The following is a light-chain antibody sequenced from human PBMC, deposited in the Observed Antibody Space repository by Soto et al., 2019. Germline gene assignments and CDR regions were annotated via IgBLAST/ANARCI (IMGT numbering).Light chain of an antibody. CDR2: GAS. CDR1: QSISRY. Sequence: DIQMTQSRSSVSASVGDRVTITCRTSQSISRYLNWYQQKPGRAPKLLIYGASTLESGVPSRFSGSGSGTDFTLTINNLQPEDFASYFCQESYSTPLTFGGGTKVDIK. CDR3: QESYSTPLT. J-gene: IGKJ4*01. V-gene: IGKV1-39*01.